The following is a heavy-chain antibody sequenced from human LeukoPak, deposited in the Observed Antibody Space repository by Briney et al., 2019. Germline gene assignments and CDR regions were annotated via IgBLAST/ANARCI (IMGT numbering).Heavy chain of an antibody. V-gene: IGHV1-69*04. Sequence: ASVKVSCKAPGGTFSSYAISWVRQAPGQGLEWMGRIIPILGIANYAQKFQGRVTITADKSTSTAYMELSSLRSEDTAVYYCARDRPSTTIQLWNEWGQGTLVTVSS. CDR1: GGTFSSYA. CDR2: IIPILGIA. CDR3: ARDRPSTTIQLWNE. J-gene: IGHJ4*02. D-gene: IGHD5-18*01.